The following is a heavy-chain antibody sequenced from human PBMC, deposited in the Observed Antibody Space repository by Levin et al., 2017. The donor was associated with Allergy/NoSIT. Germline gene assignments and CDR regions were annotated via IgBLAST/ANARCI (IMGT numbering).Heavy chain of an antibody. V-gene: IGHV4-59*01. CDR1: GGSISGYY. CDR3: ARGLAETSRYTHGC. D-gene: IGHD3-16*02. J-gene: IGHJ4*02. CDR2: IHYSGTT. Sequence: NASETLSLTCTVSGGSISGYYWSWIRRPPGKGLEWIGHIHYSGTTNYNPSLKSRVTISVGTSNNQLSLQLSSVTAADTAVYYCARGLAETSRYTHGCWGQGTLVTVSS.